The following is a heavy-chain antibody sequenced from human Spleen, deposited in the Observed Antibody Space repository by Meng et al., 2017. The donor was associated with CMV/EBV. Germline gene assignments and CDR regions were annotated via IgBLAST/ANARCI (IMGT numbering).Heavy chain of an antibody. V-gene: IGHV3-7*01. CDR1: EFTLSGYW. Sequence: GESLKISCLASEFTLSGYWMGWVRQAPGKGLEWVANIKQDGSEKHYVDSVKGRFTISRDNAKNSLYLQMNSLRADDTSVYYCAKANNFDSWGQGTLVTVSS. CDR3: AKANNFDS. D-gene: IGHD4/OR15-4a*01. J-gene: IGHJ4*02. CDR2: IKQDGSEK.